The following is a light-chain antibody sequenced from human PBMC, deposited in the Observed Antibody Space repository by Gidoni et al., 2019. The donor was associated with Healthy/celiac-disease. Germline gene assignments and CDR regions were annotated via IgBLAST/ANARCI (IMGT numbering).Light chain of an antibody. Sequence: DIQMTQSPSSVSASVGDRVTITCRASQGMSSWLAWYQQKPGKAPKLLIYAASSLQSGVPSRFSGSGSGTYFTLTISSLQPEDFATYYCQQANSFPPTFXPXTKVDIK. V-gene: IGKV1-12*01. J-gene: IGKJ3*01. CDR1: QGMSSW. CDR3: QQANSFPPT. CDR2: AAS.